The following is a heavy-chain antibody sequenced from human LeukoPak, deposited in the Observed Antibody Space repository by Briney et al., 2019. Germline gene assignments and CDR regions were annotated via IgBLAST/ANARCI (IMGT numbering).Heavy chain of an antibody. CDR1: GFTFSSYS. CDR3: ARDPHVLRFLEWIPAWFDP. CDR2: ISSSSSYI. D-gene: IGHD3-3*01. Sequence: GGSPRLSRAASGFTFSSYSMNWVRQAPGKGLEWVSSISSSSSYIYYADSVKGRFTISRDNAKNSLYLQMNSLRAEDTAVYYCARDPHVLRFLEWIPAWFDPWGQGTLVTVSS. V-gene: IGHV3-21*01. J-gene: IGHJ5*02.